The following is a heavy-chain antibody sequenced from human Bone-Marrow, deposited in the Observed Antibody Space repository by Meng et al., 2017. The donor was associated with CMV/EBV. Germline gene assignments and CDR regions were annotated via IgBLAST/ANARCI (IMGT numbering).Heavy chain of an antibody. V-gene: IGHV3-21*01. J-gene: IGHJ4*02. CDR1: GFTFSSHW. CDR3: ARGEG. Sequence: GESLKISCAASGFTFSSHWMCWVRQAPGKGLEWVSSISSSSSYIYYADSVKGRFTISRDNAKNSLYLQMNSLRAEDTAVYYCARGEGWGQGTRVTGSS. CDR2: ISSSSSYI.